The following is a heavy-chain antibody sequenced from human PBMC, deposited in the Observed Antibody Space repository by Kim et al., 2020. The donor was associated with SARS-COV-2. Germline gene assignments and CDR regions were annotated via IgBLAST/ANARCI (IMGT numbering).Heavy chain of an antibody. Sequence: ASVKVSCKASGYTFTGYYMHWVRQAPGQGLEWMGRINPNSGGTNYAQKFQGRVTMTRDTSISTAYMELSRLRSDDTAVYYCASGGYCSGGSCYIDPSIDYWGQGTLVTVSS. CDR3: ASGGYCSGGSCYIDPSIDY. V-gene: IGHV1-2*06. CDR1: GYTFTGYY. D-gene: IGHD2-15*01. J-gene: IGHJ4*02. CDR2: INPNSGGT.